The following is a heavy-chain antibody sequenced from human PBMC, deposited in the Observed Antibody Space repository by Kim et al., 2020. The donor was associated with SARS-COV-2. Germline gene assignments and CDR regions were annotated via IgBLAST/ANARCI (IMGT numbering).Heavy chain of an antibody. Sequence: ASVKVSCKASGYTFTGYYMHWVRQAPGQGLEWMGWINPNSGGTNYAQKFQGRVTMTRDTSISTAYMEQSRLRSDDTAVYYFARAQNRLGYCCSTSCSQDVWLFLESFCGDVFDTWGQGTLVTVSS. CDR2: INPNSGGT. J-gene: IGHJ3*02. CDR1: GYTFTGYY. CDR3: ARAQNRLGYCCSTSCSQDVWLFLESFCGDVFDT. D-gene: IGHD2-2*01. V-gene: IGHV1-2*02.